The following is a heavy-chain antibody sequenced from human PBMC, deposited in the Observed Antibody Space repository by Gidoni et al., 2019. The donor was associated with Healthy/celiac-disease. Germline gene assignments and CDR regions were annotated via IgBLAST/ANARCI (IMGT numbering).Heavy chain of an antibody. V-gene: IGHV3-49*05. J-gene: IGHJ5*02. CDR3: TRALYDFWSGYPGP. D-gene: IGHD3-3*01. CDR2: IRSKAYGGTT. CDR1: GFTFGDYA. Sequence: EVQLVESGGGLVKPGRSLRLSCTASGFTFGDYAMSWFRQAPGKGLEWVGFIRSKAYGGTTEYAASVKGRFTISRDDSKSIAYLQMNSLKTEDTAVYYCTRALYDFWSGYPGPWGQGTLVTVSS.